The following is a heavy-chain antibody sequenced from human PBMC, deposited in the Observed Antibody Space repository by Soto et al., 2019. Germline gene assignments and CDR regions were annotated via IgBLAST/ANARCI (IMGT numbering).Heavy chain of an antibody. CDR3: ATTPKNYDFWSGYIDY. V-gene: IGHV3-23*01. D-gene: IGHD3-3*01. Sequence: EVQLLESGGGLVQPGGSLRLSCAASGFTFSSYAMSWVRQAPGKGLEWVSAISGSGGSTYYADSVKGRFTISRDNSKNTLNLQLNSLRVEDMAVYYCATTPKNYDFWSGYIDYWGQGTLVTVSS. CDR1: GFTFSSYA. J-gene: IGHJ4*02. CDR2: ISGSGGST.